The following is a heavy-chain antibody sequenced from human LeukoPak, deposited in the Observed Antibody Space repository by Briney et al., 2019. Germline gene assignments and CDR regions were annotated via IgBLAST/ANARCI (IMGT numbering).Heavy chain of an antibody. V-gene: IGHV4-59*08. Sequence: SETLSLTCTVSGVSISSYYWSWVRQPPGKGLEWIGYIYYSGSTNYNPSLKSRVTISLDTSKNQFSLKLSSVTAADTAVYYCARHDGSSWYYAFDVWGQGTMVTVSS. CDR3: ARHDGSSWYYAFDV. D-gene: IGHD6-13*01. CDR1: GVSISSYY. CDR2: IYYSGST. J-gene: IGHJ3*01.